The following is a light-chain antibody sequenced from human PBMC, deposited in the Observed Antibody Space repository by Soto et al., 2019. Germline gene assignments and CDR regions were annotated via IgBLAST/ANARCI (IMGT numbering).Light chain of an antibody. CDR1: SSDIGAGYD. V-gene: IGLV1-40*01. CDR2: DNN. CDR3: QSYDSSHAV. J-gene: IGLJ2*01. Sequence: QSVLTQPPSVSGAPGQRVTISCTGSSSDIGAGYDVHWYQQLPGTAPKLLIYDNNSRPSGVPDRFSGSKSGTSASLAITGLQAEDEADYYCQSYDSSHAVFGGGTKLTVL.